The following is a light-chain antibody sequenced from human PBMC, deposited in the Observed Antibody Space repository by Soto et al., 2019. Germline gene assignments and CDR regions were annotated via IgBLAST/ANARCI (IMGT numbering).Light chain of an antibody. CDR3: QQYNTYSAT. V-gene: IGKV1-5*03. J-gene: IGKJ4*01. CDR2: KAS. Sequence: DIQMTQSPSTLSASAGDSVTITCRASQSISSWLAWYQQKPGKAPKLLIYKASSLESGVPSRFSGSGSGTEFTLTICSLQPDDFATYFCQQYNTYSATFGGGTKV. CDR1: QSISSW.